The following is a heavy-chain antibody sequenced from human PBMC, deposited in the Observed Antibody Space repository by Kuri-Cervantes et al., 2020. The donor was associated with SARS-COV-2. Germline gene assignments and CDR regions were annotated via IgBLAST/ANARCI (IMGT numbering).Heavy chain of an antibody. CDR2: IKSDGSST. V-gene: IGHV3-74*03. D-gene: IGHD4-17*01. J-gene: IGHJ4*02. CDR1: GFTFSSYW. Sequence: GGSLRLSCAASGFTFSSYWMHWVRQAPGKGLVWVSRIKSDGSSTTYADSVKGRFTISRDNAKNSLYLQMNSLRVEDTALYYCARAYGDYVFREGLDSWGQGTLVTVSS. CDR3: ARAYGDYVFREGLDS.